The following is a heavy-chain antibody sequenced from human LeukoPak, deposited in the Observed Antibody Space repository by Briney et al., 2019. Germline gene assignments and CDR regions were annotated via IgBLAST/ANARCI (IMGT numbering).Heavy chain of an antibody. CDR1: GGSISSSSYY. CDR2: IYYSGST. Sequence: TSETLSLTCTVSGGSISSSSYYWGWIRQPPGKGLEWIGSIYYSGSTYYNPSLKSRVTISVDTSKNQFSLKLSSVTAADTAVYYCARQAQDYDILTGYYGFPYFDYWGQGTLVTVSS. D-gene: IGHD3-9*01. CDR3: ARQAQDYDILTGYYGFPYFDY. V-gene: IGHV4-39*01. J-gene: IGHJ4*02.